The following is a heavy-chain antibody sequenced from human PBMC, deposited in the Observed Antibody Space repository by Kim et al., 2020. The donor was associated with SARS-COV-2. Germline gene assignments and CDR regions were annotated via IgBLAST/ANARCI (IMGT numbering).Heavy chain of an antibody. V-gene: IGHV4-39*01. J-gene: IGHJ5*02. CDR1: GGSISSSSYY. Sequence: SETLSLTCTVSGGSISSSSYYWGWIRQPPGKGLEWIGSIYYSGSTYYNPSLKSRVTISVYTSKNQFSLKLSSVTAADTAVYYCARHSLPVAGTWYNWFDPWGQGTLVTVSS. CDR2: IYYSGST. CDR3: ARHSLPVAGTWYNWFDP. D-gene: IGHD6-19*01.